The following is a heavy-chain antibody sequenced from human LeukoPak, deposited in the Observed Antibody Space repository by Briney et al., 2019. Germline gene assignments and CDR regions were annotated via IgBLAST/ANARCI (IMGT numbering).Heavy chain of an antibody. CDR1: GFTFSTYW. CDR3: ARPLFSWELPLALDY. CDR2: IKQDGSEK. D-gene: IGHD1-26*01. J-gene: IGHJ4*02. Sequence: PGGSLRLSCAASGFTFSTYWMSWVRQAPGKGLEWVANIKQDGSEKYYVDSVKGRFTISRDNAKNSLYLQMSSLRAEDTAVYYCARPLFSWELPLALDYWGQGTLVTVSS. V-gene: IGHV3-7*01.